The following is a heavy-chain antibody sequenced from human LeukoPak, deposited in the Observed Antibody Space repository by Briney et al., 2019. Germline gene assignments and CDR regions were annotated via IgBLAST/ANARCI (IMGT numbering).Heavy chain of an antibody. CDR1: GYTFTGYY. J-gene: IGHJ6*03. Sequence: GASVKVSCKASGYTFTGYYMHWVRQAPGQGLEWMGWINPNSGGTNYAQKFQGRVTMTRDTSISTAYMELSSLRSEDTAVYYCATDQSRVVAQPHYYYYMDVWGKGTTVTVSS. V-gene: IGHV1-2*02. CDR3: ATDQSRVVAQPHYYYYMDV. CDR2: INPNSGGT. D-gene: IGHD2-15*01.